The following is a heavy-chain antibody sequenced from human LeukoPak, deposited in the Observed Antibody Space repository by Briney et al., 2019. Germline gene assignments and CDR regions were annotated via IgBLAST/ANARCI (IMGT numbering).Heavy chain of an antibody. CDR1: GFTFSSYA. D-gene: IGHD2-15*01. CDR3: AKEGFYCSGGSCYSFYYYYMDV. J-gene: IGHJ6*03. Sequence: PGGSLRLSCAASGFTFSSYAMSWVRQAPGKGLEWVSTISGSGGNTYYADSVKGRFTISRDNSKNTLYLQMNSLRAEDTAVYYCAKEGFYCSGGSCYSFYYYYMDVWGKGTTVTVSS. CDR2: ISGSGGNT. V-gene: IGHV3-23*01.